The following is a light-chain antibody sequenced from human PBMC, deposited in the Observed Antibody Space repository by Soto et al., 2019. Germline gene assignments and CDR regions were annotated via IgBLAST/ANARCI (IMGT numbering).Light chain of an antibody. CDR2: DVS. V-gene: IGLV2-14*03. Sequence: QSVLTQPASVSGSPGQSITISCTGTSSDVGGYNYVSWYQQHPGKAPKLMVYDVSSRPSGVSTRFSGSKSGNTASLTISGLQAEDEANDYCSSYTSTSTPWVFGGGTKLTVL. J-gene: IGLJ3*02. CDR3: SSYTSTSTPWV. CDR1: SSDVGGYNY.